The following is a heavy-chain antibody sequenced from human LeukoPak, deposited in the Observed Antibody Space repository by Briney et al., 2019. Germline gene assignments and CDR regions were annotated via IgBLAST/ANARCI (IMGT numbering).Heavy chain of an antibody. D-gene: IGHD5-18*01. CDR3: ARDAAYGYDRFDY. CDR2: IKEDGSDK. V-gene: IGHV3-7*01. J-gene: IGHJ4*02. Sequence: GGSLRLSCAASGFIFSNYWMAWVRQAPGKGLEWVANIKEDGSDKNYVDSVKGRFTISRDNAKNSLSLQMNSLRAEDTAVYYCARDAAYGYDRFDYWGQGTQVTVSS. CDR1: GFIFSNYW.